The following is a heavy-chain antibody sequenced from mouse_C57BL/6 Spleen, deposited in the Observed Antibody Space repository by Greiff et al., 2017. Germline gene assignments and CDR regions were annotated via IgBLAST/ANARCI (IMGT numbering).Heavy chain of an antibody. Sequence: EVQLQQSGPELVKPGASVKISCKASGYSFTGYYVNWVKQSPEKSLEWIGEINPSTGGTTYNQKFKAKATLTVDKSSSTAYMQLKSLTSEDSAVYYCAINWDCDYWGQGTTLTVAS. J-gene: IGHJ2*01. V-gene: IGHV1-42*01. CDR1: GYSFTGYY. D-gene: IGHD4-1*01. CDR3: AINWDCDY. CDR2: INPSTGGT.